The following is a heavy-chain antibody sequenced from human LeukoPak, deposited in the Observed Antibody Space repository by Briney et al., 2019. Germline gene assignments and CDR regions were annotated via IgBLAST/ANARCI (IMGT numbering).Heavy chain of an antibody. V-gene: IGHV3-23*01. Sequence: GGSLRLSCAASGFTFSSYAMSWVRQAPGKGLEGVSAISGSGGSTYYADAVKGRFTISRANSKNTLYLQMNSLRAEDTDVYYCAKGKQTNWFDPWGQGTLVTVSS. CDR2: ISGSGGST. D-gene: IGHD6-13*01. J-gene: IGHJ5*02. CDR1: GFTFSSYA. CDR3: AKGKQTNWFDP.